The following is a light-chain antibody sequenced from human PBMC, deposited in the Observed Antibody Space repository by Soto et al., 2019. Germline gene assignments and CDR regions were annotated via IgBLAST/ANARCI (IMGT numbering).Light chain of an antibody. Sequence: EIELTQSPGTLSLSPGESATLSCRASQSVSSSYLAWYQQKPGQAPRLLIFGASSRATGIPDRFSGSGSGTDFTLTISRLEPEDFAVYYCQHYGSSPPITFGQGTRLEIK. CDR3: QHYGSSPPIT. CDR1: QSVSSSY. J-gene: IGKJ5*01. CDR2: GAS. V-gene: IGKV3-20*01.